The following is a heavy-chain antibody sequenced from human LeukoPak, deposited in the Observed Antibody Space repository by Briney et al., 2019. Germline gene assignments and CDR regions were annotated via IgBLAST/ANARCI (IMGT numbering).Heavy chain of an antibody. CDR3: AKAVACKGGFDY. D-gene: IGHD6-19*01. J-gene: IGHJ4*02. Sequence: GGSLRLSCAASGFTFDDYAMHWVRQAPGEGLEWVSGISWNSGSIGYADSVKGRFTISRDNAKNSLYLQMNSLRAEDTALYYCAKAVACKGGFDYWGQGTLVTVSS. CDR2: ISWNSGSI. CDR1: GFTFDDYA. V-gene: IGHV3-9*01.